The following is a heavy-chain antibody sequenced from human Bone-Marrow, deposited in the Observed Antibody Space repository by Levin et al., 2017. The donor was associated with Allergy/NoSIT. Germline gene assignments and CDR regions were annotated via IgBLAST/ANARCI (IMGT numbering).Heavy chain of an antibody. CDR1: GYTFTDYY. Sequence: HGESLKISCKTSGYTFTDYYIHWVRQAPGQGLEWMGWINPNSGGTRYAQKFQGRVTMTRDTSISTLYMDLSSLRSDDTALYYCARDREVAGKWTFDFWGQGTLVTVSS. CDR2: INPNSGGT. J-gene: IGHJ4*02. D-gene: IGHD6-19*01. V-gene: IGHV1-2*02. CDR3: ARDREVAGKWTFDF.